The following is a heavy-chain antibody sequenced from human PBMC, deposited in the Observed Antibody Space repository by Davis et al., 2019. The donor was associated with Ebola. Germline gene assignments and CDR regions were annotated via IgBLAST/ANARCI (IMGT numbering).Heavy chain of an antibody. Sequence: SVKVSCKASGYTFTSYYMHWVRQAPGQGLEWMGGIIPIFGTANYAQKFQGRVTITTDESTSTAYMELSSLGSVDTAVFYCAVNVGAHNVMGLRDRGIFDDWGQGTLVTVSS. V-gene: IGHV1-69*05. CDR3: AVNVGAHNVMGLRDRGIFDD. D-gene: IGHD3-10*01. J-gene: IGHJ4*02. CDR2: IIPIFGTA. CDR1: GYTFTSYY.